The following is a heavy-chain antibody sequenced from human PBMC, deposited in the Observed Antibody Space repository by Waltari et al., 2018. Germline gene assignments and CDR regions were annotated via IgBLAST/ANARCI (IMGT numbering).Heavy chain of an antibody. V-gene: IGHV3-74*03. CDR3: AKECVDTAICDY. Sequence: EVQLVESGGGLVQPGGSLRLSCAASGFPFGSHWMHWVRQVQGKGLVGVSRINRCGTIAAYAESVKGRFTISRDNAENTLYLHMSSLRAEDTAIYYCAKECVDTAICDYWSQGSLVTVSS. CDR2: INRCGTIA. D-gene: IGHD5-18*01. J-gene: IGHJ4*02. CDR1: GFPFGSHW.